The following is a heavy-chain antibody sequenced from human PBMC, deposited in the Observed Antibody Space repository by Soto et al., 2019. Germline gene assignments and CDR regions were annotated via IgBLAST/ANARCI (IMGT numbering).Heavy chain of an antibody. D-gene: IGHD2-8*02. V-gene: IGHV4-4*07. CDR3: ARGMTPPGAPAWYYFDS. CDR2: FSLSGTT. Sequence: SETLSLTCTVSGASITGTSYWSWIRQPAGKGLEWIGRFSLSGTTNYNPSPRSRVTMSADVPKNQFSLRLTSVTAADTALYYCARGMTPPGAPAWYYFDSWGQGTLVTVSS. J-gene: IGHJ4*02. CDR1: GASITGTSY.